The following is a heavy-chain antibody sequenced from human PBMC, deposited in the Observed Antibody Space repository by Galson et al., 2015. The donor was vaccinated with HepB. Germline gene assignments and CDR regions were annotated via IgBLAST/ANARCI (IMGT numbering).Heavy chain of an antibody. CDR3: ARDASISVTADYLQA. J-gene: IGHJ1*01. CDR1: GYRFTNFG. D-gene: IGHD3-10*01. CDR2: VSGYSGNT. V-gene: IGHV1-18*01. Sequence: SVKVSCKASGYRFTNFGISWVRQAPGQGLEWMGWVSGYSGNTNYAQDFQDRLNLTTDTSTSAAYMELRCLRPDDTAVYYCARDASISVTADYLQAWGQGTLVTVSS.